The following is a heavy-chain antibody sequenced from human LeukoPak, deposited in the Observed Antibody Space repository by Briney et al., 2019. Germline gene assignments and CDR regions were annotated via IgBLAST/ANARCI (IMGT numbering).Heavy chain of an antibody. J-gene: IGHJ4*02. Sequence: EALKISCKGSGFSFTSYWIGWVRQMPGKGLEYMGIIYPADSDTRYSPSFQGQVTISADKSISTAYLQWSSLKASDTAMYYCARPGQLGEYTPYYFDFWGQGTLVTVSS. V-gene: IGHV5-51*01. D-gene: IGHD3-16*01. CDR1: GFSFTSYW. CDR3: ARPGQLGEYTPYYFDF. CDR2: IYPADSDT.